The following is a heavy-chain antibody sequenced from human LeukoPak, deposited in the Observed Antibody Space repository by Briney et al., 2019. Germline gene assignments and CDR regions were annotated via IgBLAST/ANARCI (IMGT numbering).Heavy chain of an antibody. CDR3: SSPKSPYEGTGPHN. V-gene: IGHV1-8*02. J-gene: IGHJ4*02. D-gene: IGHD2-8*02. CDR2: MNPNSGNT. CDR1: GYTFTSYD. Sequence: ASVKVSCKASGYTFTSYDINWVRQATGQGLEWMGWMNPNSGNTGYAQKFQGRVTMTRDTSTNTVNMELSSLRSNDTAVYYCSSPKSPYEGTGPHNWGQGTQVTVSS.